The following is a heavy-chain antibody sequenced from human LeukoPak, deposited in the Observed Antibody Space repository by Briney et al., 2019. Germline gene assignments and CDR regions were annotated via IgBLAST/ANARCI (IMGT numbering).Heavy chain of an antibody. Sequence: GGSLRLSCAASGFTFSNAWMSWVRQAPGKGLEWVGRIKSKTDGGTTDYAAPVKGRFTISRDDSKNTLYLQMNSLKTEDTAVYYCTSTIAAAGPRSYYYYYYMDVWGKGTTVTVSS. CDR1: GFTFSNAW. CDR3: TSTIAAAGPRSYYYYYYMDV. V-gene: IGHV3-15*01. J-gene: IGHJ6*03. CDR2: IKSKTDGGTT. D-gene: IGHD6-13*01.